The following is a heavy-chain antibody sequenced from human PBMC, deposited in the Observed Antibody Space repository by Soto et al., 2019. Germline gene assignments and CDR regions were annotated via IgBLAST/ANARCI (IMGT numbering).Heavy chain of an antibody. Sequence: QVQLVESGGGVVQPGRSLRLSCAASGFTFSSYAMHWVRQAPGKGLEWVAVISYDGSNKYYADSVKGRFTISRDNSKNTLYLQMNSLRAEDTAVYFCARDACAGDCYFDYWGQGTLVTVSS. J-gene: IGHJ4*02. D-gene: IGHD2-21*02. CDR3: ARDACAGDCYFDY. CDR2: ISYDGSNK. V-gene: IGHV3-30-3*01. CDR1: GFTFSSYA.